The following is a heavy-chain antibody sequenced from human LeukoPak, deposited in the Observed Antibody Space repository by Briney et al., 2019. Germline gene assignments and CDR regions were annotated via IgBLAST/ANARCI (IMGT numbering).Heavy chain of an antibody. D-gene: IGHD6-13*01. Sequence: KLQGRVTMTTDTSTSTAYMDLRSLRSDDTAVYYCAREAAAGTAYFDYWGQGTLVTVSS. J-gene: IGHJ4*02. CDR3: AREAAAGTAYFDY. V-gene: IGHV1-18*01.